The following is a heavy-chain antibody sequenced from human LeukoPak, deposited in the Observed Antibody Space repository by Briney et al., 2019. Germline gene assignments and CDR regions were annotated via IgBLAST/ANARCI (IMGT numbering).Heavy chain of an antibody. V-gene: IGHV4-59*01. J-gene: IGHJ4*02. CDR2: IYYSGST. CDR3: ARVTGYSSGWYMDY. Sequence: PSETLSLTCTVSGGSISSYYWSWIRQPPGKGQEWIGYIYYSGSTNDNPSLKSRVTISVDTSKNQFSLKLSSVTAADTAVYYCARVTGYSSGWYMDYWGQGTLVTVSS. D-gene: IGHD6-19*01. CDR1: GGSISSYY.